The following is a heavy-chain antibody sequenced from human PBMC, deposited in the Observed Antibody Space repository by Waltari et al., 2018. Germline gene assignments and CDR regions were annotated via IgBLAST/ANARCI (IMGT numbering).Heavy chain of an antibody. CDR1: GYTFTGYY. CDR3: ARRGLPGSGSYHEGPGY. Sequence: QVQLVQSGAEVKKPGASVKVSCKASGYTFTGYYMHWVRQAPGQGLEWMGRINPNSGGTNYAQKFQGRVTMTRDTSISTAYMELRRLRSDDTAVYYCARRGLPGSGSYHEGPGYWVQGTLVTVSS. CDR2: INPNSGGT. J-gene: IGHJ4*02. D-gene: IGHD3-10*01. V-gene: IGHV1-2*06.